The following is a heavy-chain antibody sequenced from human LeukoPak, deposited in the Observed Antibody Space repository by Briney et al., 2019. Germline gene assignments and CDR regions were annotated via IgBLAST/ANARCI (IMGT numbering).Heavy chain of an antibody. V-gene: IGHV3-30-3*01. Sequence: GGSLRLSCAAPGFTCSSYAMHWVRQAPGKELEGVAVISYVGSNKYYADSVKGRFTISRDNSKNTLYLQMNSLRAEDTAVYYCARTGRYSRYRGLVGATDFGYWGQGTLVTVSS. CDR3: ARTGRYSRYRGLVGATDFGY. CDR2: ISYVGSNK. J-gene: IGHJ4*02. CDR1: GFTCSSYA. D-gene: IGHD1-26*01.